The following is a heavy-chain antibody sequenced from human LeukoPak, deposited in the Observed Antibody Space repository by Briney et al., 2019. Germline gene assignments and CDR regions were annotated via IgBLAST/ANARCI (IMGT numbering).Heavy chain of an antibody. CDR1: GGSISSYY. CDR2: IYYSGST. D-gene: IGHD1-14*01. CDR3: AIGARSRGRYYYYYMDV. Sequence: SETLSLTCTVSGGSISSYYWSWIRQPPGKGLEWIGYIYYSGSTNYNPSLKSRVTISVDTSKNQFSLKLSSVTAADTAVYYCAIGARSRGRYYYYYMDVWGKGTTVTVSS. J-gene: IGHJ6*03. V-gene: IGHV4-59*12.